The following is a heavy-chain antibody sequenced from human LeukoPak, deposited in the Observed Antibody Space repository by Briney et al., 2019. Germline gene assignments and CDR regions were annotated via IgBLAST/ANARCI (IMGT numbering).Heavy chain of an antibody. CDR2: IYYSGST. Sequence: SETLSLTCSVSGGSISSYYWSWIRQPPGKGLEWIGYIYYSGSTYYNPSLKSRVTISVDTSKNQFSLKLSSVTAADTAVYYCAGYCSSTSCDSFDYWGQGTLVTVSS. D-gene: IGHD2-2*01. J-gene: IGHJ4*02. CDR1: GGSISSYY. V-gene: IGHV4-59*04. CDR3: AGYCSSTSCDSFDY.